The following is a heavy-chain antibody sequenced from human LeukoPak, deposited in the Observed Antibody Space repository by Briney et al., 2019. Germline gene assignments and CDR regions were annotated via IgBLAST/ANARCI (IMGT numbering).Heavy chain of an antibody. J-gene: IGHJ5*02. CDR3: AAAGYYYGSGDNWFDP. CDR2: IYYSGST. D-gene: IGHD3-10*01. CDR1: GGSISSYY. V-gene: IGHV4-59*01. Sequence: PSETLSLTCTVSGGSISSYYWSWIRQPPGKGLEWIGYIYYSGSTNYNPSLKSRVTISVDTSKNQFSLKLSSVTAADTAVYYCAAAGYYYGSGDNWFDPWGQGTLVTVSS.